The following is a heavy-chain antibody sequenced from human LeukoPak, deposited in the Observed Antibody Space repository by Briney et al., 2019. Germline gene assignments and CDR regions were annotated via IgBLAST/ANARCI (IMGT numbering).Heavy chain of an antibody. Sequence: GGSLRLSCAASGFTFSSYAMSWVRQAPGKGLEWVSAISGSGGSTYYADSVKGRFTISGDNSKNTLYLQMNSLRAEDTAVYYCAKDKVVVVTAIPSYWGQGTLVTVS. CDR1: GFTFSSYA. J-gene: IGHJ4*02. V-gene: IGHV3-23*01. CDR3: AKDKVVVVTAIPSY. D-gene: IGHD2-21*02. CDR2: ISGSGGST.